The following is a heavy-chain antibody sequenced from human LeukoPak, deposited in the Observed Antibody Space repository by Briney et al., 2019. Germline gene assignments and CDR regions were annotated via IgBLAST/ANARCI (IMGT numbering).Heavy chain of an antibody. J-gene: IGHJ4*02. Sequence: GGSLRLSCAASGFTFSSYSMNWVRQAPGKGLEWVSSISSSSSYIYYADSVKGRFTISRGNAKNSLYLQMNSLRAEDTAVYYCARDLIAAAGTFDYWGQGTLVTVSS. CDR1: GFTFSSYS. V-gene: IGHV3-21*01. D-gene: IGHD6-13*01. CDR2: ISSSSSYI. CDR3: ARDLIAAAGTFDY.